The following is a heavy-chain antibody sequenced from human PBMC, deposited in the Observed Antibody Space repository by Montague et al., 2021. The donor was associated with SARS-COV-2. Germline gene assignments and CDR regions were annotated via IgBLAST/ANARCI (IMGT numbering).Heavy chain of an antibody. J-gene: IGHJ4*02. Sequence: SEILSLTCVVYGGSFSGYYWSWIRKPPGKGLEWIGEINHSGSTNYNPSLKSRVTISVDTSTKQFSLRLNSVTAADTAVYYCARGGGYSYGALDYWGQGTLVTVSS. V-gene: IGHV4-34*01. CDR3: ARGGGYSYGALDY. D-gene: IGHD5-18*01. CDR1: GGSFSGYY. CDR2: INHSGST.